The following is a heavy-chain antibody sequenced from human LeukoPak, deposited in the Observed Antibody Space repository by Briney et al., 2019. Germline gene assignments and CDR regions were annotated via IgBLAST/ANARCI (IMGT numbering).Heavy chain of an antibody. CDR1: GFTFSSYA. Sequence: GGSLRLSCAASGFTFSSYALSWVRQAPGKGLEWVSAISGSGGSTYYADSVKGRFTISRDNSKNTLYLQMNSLRAEDTAVYYCAKEHYDFWSGSFYYYYGMDVWGQGTTVTVS. D-gene: IGHD3-3*01. CDR2: ISGSGGST. CDR3: AKEHYDFWSGSFYYYYGMDV. V-gene: IGHV3-23*01. J-gene: IGHJ6*02.